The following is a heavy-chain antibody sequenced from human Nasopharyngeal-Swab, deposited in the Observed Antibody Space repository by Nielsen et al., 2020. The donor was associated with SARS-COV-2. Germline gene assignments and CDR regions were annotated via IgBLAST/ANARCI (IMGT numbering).Heavy chain of an antibody. CDR3: ARDQGLYDYIWGSYRSPRYGMDV. CDR1: GFTFNSYG. J-gene: IGHJ6*02. D-gene: IGHD3-16*02. V-gene: IGHV3-33*01. CDR2: IWYDGSNK. Sequence: GGSLRLSCAASGFTFNSYGMHWVRQAPGNGLEWVAVIWYDGSNKYYADSVKGRFTISRDNSKNTLYLQMNSLRAEDTALYYCARDQGLYDYIWGSYRSPRYGMDVWGQGTTVTVSS.